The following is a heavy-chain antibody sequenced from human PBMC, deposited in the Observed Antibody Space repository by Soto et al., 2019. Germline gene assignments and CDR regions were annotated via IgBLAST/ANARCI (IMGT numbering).Heavy chain of an antibody. Sequence: PGGSLRLSCAASGFTFSTYWMHWIRQVPGKGLEWVSRINSDASRTYYADSVKGRFTISRDNARNTLHLEMNSLRAEDTAVYYCVRDGHCLNTSCYVNWFDPWGQGTLVTVSS. V-gene: IGHV3-74*01. CDR2: INSDASRT. J-gene: IGHJ5*02. CDR1: GFTFSTYW. CDR3: VRDGHCLNTSCYVNWFDP. D-gene: IGHD2-2*01.